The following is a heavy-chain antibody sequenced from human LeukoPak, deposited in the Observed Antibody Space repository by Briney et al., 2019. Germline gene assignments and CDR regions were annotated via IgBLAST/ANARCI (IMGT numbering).Heavy chain of an antibody. CDR1: GFIVSSDD. J-gene: IGHJ4*02. D-gene: IGHD3-22*01. V-gene: IGHV3-53*01. CDR3: AIYDSSGYYNY. CDR2: IYSGGRT. Sequence: GGSLRLSSAASGFIVSSDDMSWVCQAPGKGLEWVSVIYSGGRTFYADSVKGRFTISRDNSKNTLYLQMNSLRAEDTAVYYCAIYDSSGYYNYWGQGTLVAVSS.